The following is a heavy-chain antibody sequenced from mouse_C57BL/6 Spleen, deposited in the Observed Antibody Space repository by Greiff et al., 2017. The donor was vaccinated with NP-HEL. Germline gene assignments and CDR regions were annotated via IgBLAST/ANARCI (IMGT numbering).Heavy chain of an antibody. J-gene: IGHJ2*01. CDR3: TRDRATLYDYGFDY. Sequence: EVQRVESGEGLVKPGGSLKLSCAASGFTFSSYAMSWVRQTPEKRLEWVAYISSGGDYIYYADTVKGRFTISRDNARNTLYLQMSSLQSEDTAMYYCTRDRATLYDYGFDYWGQGTTLTVSS. CDR1: GFTFSSYA. D-gene: IGHD2-4*01. V-gene: IGHV5-9-1*02. CDR2: ISSGGDYI.